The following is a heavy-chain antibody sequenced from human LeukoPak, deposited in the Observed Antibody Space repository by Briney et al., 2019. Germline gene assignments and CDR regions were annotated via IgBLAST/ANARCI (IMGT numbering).Heavy chain of an antibody. CDR3: ARDLRYCSSTSCLPDDAFDI. CDR2: INSDGSST. D-gene: IGHD2-2*01. CDR1: GFTFSSYW. Sequence: GGSLRLSCAASGFTFSSYWMHWVRQAPGKGLVWVSRINSDGSSTSYADSVKGRFTISRDNAKNTLYLQMNSLRAEDTAVYYCARDLRYCSSTSCLPDDAFDIWGQGTMVTVSS. J-gene: IGHJ3*02. V-gene: IGHV3-74*01.